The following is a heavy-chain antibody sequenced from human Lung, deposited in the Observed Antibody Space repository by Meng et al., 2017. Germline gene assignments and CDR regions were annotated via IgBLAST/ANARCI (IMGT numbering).Heavy chain of an antibody. D-gene: IGHD1/OR15-1a*01. V-gene: IGHV4-34*01. J-gene: IGHJ2*01. CDR2: INHSGST. Sequence: QVQLQQWGAGLLKPSETLSLTCAVYGGSVSGYYWSWIRQPTGKGLEWIGEINHSGSTNYNPSLKSRVTISVDTSKNQFSLKLSSVTAADTAVYYCARPKQANWYFDLWGRGTLVTVSS. CDR1: GGSVSGYY. CDR3: ARPKQANWYFDL.